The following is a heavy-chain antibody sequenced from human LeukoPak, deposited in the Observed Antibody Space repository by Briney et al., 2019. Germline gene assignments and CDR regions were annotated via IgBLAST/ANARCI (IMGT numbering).Heavy chain of an antibody. Sequence: GESLKISCKGSGYSFTSYWIAWVRQTPGKGLECMGIMHPRDSETRYGPSFQGQVSMSADKSINTAYLQWNSLKASDTAMYYCARVIYSSSARCFDIWGQGTVVTVSS. J-gene: IGHJ3*02. CDR3: ARVIYSSSARCFDI. CDR1: GYSFTSYW. CDR2: MHPRDSET. D-gene: IGHD6-19*01. V-gene: IGHV5-51*01.